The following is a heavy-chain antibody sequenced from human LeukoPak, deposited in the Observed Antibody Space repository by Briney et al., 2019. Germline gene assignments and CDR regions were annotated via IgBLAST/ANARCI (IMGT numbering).Heavy chain of an antibody. D-gene: IGHD3-9*01. CDR2: IYYSGST. CDR1: GGSISSSSYY. J-gene: IGHJ4*02. Sequence: SETLSLTCTVSGGSISSSSYYWGWIRQPPGKGLEWIGSIYYSGSTYYNPSLKSRVTISVDTSKNQFSLKLSSVTAADTAVYYCAGYFDWLSHFDYWGQGTLVTVSS. V-gene: IGHV4-39*01. CDR3: AGYFDWLSHFDY.